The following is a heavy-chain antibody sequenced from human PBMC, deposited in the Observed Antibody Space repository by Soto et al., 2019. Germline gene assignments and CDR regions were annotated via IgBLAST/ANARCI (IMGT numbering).Heavy chain of an antibody. CDR1: GYIFTSYG. Sequence: ASVKVSCKASGYIFTSYGISWVRQAPGQGLEWMGWISAFNGNTNFAQKLQGRVTMTTDTSTNTAYMELRSLRSDDTAVYYCAREFSGYATTAHLDYWGQGTLVTVSS. V-gene: IGHV1-18*01. D-gene: IGHD5-12*01. CDR2: ISAFNGNT. J-gene: IGHJ4*02. CDR3: AREFSGYATTAHLDY.